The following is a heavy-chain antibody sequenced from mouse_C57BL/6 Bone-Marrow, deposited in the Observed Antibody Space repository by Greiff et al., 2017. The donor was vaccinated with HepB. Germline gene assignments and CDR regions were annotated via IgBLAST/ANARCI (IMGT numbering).Heavy chain of an antibody. CDR3: VRHGNQYYYAMDY. Sequence: DVKLVESGGGLVQPKGSLKLSCAASGFSFNTYAMNWVRQAPGKGLEWVARIRSKSNNYATYYADSVKDRFTISRDDSESMLYLQMNNLKTEDTAMYYCVRHGNQYYYAMDYWGQGTSVTVSS. CDR2: IRSKSNNYAT. D-gene: IGHD2-1*01. J-gene: IGHJ4*01. CDR1: GFSFNTYA. V-gene: IGHV10-1*01.